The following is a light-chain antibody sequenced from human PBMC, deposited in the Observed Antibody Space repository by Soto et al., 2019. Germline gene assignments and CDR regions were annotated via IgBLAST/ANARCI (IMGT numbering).Light chain of an antibody. Sequence: QSALTQPRSVSGSPGQSVTISCTGTSNDVGGYNSVSWYQQHPGKAPKLMIYEVNKRPSGVPDRFSGSKSGNTASLTISGLQAEDEAEFYCCSYAGKYTWVFGGGTKVSVL. J-gene: IGLJ3*02. CDR2: EVN. CDR1: SNDVGGYNS. V-gene: IGLV2-11*01. CDR3: CSYAGKYTWV.